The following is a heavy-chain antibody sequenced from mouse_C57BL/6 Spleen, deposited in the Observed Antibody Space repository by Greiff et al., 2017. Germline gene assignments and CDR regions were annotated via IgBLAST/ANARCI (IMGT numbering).Heavy chain of an antibody. V-gene: IGHV1-42*01. Sequence: EVQLQQSGPELVKPGASVKISCKASGYSFTGYYMNWVKQSPEKSLEWIGEINPSTGGTTYNKKFKAKATLTVDKSSSTAYMQLKSLTSEDSAVYYCASLYYDYDEFAYWGQGTLVTVSA. CDR3: ASLYYDYDEFAY. D-gene: IGHD2-4*01. CDR1: GYSFTGYY. CDR2: INPSTGGT. J-gene: IGHJ3*01.